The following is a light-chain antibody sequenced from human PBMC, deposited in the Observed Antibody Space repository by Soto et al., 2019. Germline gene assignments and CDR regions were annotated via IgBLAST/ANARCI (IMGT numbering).Light chain of an antibody. CDR1: QRVDRW. V-gene: IGKV1-5*01. CDR3: QQYKDYTYT. CDR2: DAS. Sequence: DIHMTQSPSSLSASIGDRVTITFRASQRVDRWLAWYQQKPGQAPKLLISDASTLESGVPSRFSGSGSVTEFTLTITSLQPDDFATYYCQQYKDYTYTFGQGTKVDIK. J-gene: IGKJ1*01.